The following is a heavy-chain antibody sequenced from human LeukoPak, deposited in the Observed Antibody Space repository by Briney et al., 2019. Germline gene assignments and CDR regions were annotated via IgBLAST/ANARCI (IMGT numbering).Heavy chain of an antibody. Sequence: GGSLRLSCAASGFTVSENYMSWIRQAPGKGLEWVSAISGSGGSTYYADSVKGRFTISRDNSKNTLYLQMNSLRAEDTAVYYCAQGCSSTSCYGKYGMDVWGQGTTVTVSS. J-gene: IGHJ6*02. CDR3: AQGCSSTSCYGKYGMDV. CDR2: ISGSGGST. V-gene: IGHV3-23*01. D-gene: IGHD2-2*01. CDR1: GFTVSENY.